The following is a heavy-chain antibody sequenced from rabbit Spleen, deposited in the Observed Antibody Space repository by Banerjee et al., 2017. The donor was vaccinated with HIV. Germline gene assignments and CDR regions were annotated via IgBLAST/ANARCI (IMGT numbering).Heavy chain of an antibody. D-gene: IGHD7-1*01. CDR1: GFTISISDW. Sequence: QEQLVESGGGLVKPGASLTLICTASGFTISISDWIYWVRQAPGKGLEWIGYIDPVFGTTHYASWAKGRFTISKTSSTTVTLQMTSLTVADTATYFCARDVGKSTYIVDRLNLWGPGTLVTVS. V-gene: IGHV1S45*01. J-gene: IGHJ3*01. CDR3: ARDVGKSTYIVDRLNL. CDR2: IDPVFGTT.